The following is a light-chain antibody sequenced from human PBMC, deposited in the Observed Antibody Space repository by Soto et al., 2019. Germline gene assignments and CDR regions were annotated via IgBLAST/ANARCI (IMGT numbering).Light chain of an antibody. CDR2: EVS. CDR3: SSYAGTNNLGV. Sequence: QSGLTQPPSASGSPGQSVTISCTGTSSDVGGYNYVSWYQQHPGKAPKLMIYEVSKRPSGVPDRFSGSKSGNTASLTVSGLQAEDEADYYCSSYAGTNNLGVFGTGTKLTVL. J-gene: IGLJ1*01. V-gene: IGLV2-8*01. CDR1: SSDVGGYNY.